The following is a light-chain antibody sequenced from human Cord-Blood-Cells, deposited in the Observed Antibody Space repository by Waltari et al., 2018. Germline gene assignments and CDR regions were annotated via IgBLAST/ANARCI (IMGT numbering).Light chain of an antibody. Sequence: QSALTQPASVSGSPGQSITIPCTGTSSDVGGYNYVSWYQQHPGNAPKLMIYDVSNRPAGVSNRCSGAKSGNTASLTISGRQAEDEADYSCSSYTSSSTVFGGGTKLTVL. CDR2: DVS. J-gene: IGLJ3*02. CDR3: SSYTSSSTV. CDR1: SSDVGGYNY. V-gene: IGLV2-14*01.